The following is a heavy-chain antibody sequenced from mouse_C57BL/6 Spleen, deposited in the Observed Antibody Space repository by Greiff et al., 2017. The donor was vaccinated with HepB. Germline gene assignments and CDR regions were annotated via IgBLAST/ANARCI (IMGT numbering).Heavy chain of an antibody. CDR3: ARHLTGTDFDY. J-gene: IGHJ2*01. Sequence: EVMLVESGGDLVKPGGSLKLSCAASGFTFSSYGMSWVRQTPDKRLEWVATISSGGSYTYYPDSVKGRFTISRDNAKNTLYLQMSSLKSEDTAMYYCARHLTGTDFDYWGQGTTLTVSS. V-gene: IGHV5-6*01. CDR2: ISSGGSYT. CDR1: GFTFSSYG. D-gene: IGHD4-1*01.